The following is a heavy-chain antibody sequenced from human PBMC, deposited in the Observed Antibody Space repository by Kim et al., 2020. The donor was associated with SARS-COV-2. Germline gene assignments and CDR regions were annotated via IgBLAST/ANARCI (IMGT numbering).Heavy chain of an antibody. J-gene: IGHJ5*02. Sequence: GESLKISCKGSGYSFTSYWISWVRQMPGKGLEWMGRIDPSDSYTNYSPSFQGHVTISADKSISTAYLQWSSLKASDTAMYYCARHPNPRFGESRFDPWGQGTLDTVSS. CDR1: GYSFTSYW. D-gene: IGHD3-10*01. CDR2: IDPSDSYT. CDR3: ARHPNPRFGESRFDP. V-gene: IGHV5-10-1*01.